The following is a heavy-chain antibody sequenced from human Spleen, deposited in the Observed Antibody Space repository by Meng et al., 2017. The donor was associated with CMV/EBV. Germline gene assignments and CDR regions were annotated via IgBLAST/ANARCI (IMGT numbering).Heavy chain of an antibody. J-gene: IGHJ4*02. V-gene: IGHV3-30-3*01. CDR3: ARDLLEGRY. D-gene: IGHD3-3*01. Sequence: RLSCRGSGFTFGSYAMNWVRQAPGKGLEWVALISYDGSIKIYADSVKGRFTISRDNSKNTLYFQMNSLRDEDTAVYYCARDLLEGRYWGQGTLVTVSS. CDR2: ISYDGSIK. CDR1: GFTFGSYA.